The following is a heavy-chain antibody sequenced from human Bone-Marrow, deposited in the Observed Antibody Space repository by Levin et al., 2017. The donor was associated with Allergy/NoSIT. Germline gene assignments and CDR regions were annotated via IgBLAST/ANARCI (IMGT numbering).Heavy chain of an antibody. CDR3: ARDLPDSSGHGDY. D-gene: IGHD3-22*01. Sequence: RAGGSLRLSCAASGFTFSSYAMHWVRQAPGKGLEWVAVISYDGSNKYYADSVKGRFTISRDNSKNTLYLQMNSLRAEDTAVYYCARDLPDSSGHGDYWGQGTLVTVSS. V-gene: IGHV3-30-3*01. J-gene: IGHJ4*02. CDR1: GFTFSSYA. CDR2: ISYDGSNK.